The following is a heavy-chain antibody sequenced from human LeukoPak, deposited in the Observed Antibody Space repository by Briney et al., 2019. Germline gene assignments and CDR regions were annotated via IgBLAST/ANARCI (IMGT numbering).Heavy chain of an antibody. CDR3: ASAWELASGFDY. Sequence: SETLALTRTVSGGSISSYYWSWIRQPPGKGLELVGYIYYSGSNNYNPSLKSRVTISVDTYKTQFSLKLSSVTAADTAVYYCASAWELASGFDYWGEGSLVTVSS. CDR1: GGSISSYY. J-gene: IGHJ4*02. CDR2: IYYSGSN. V-gene: IGHV4-59*01. D-gene: IGHD1-26*01.